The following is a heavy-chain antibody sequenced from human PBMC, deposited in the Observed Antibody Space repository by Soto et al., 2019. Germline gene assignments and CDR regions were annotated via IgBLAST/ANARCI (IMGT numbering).Heavy chain of an antibody. V-gene: IGHV3-30-3*01. J-gene: IGHJ4*02. CDR2: VSYDGNNE. Sequence: ESGGGVVRPGRSLRLACAASGFTFSSFPMHWVRQAPGKGLEWVAVVSYDGNNEYYADSVKGRFTISRDNSRTTLFLQMNSLRVEDTALYYCARGHTTYGDSLDYWGQGALVTVSS. D-gene: IGHD4-17*01. CDR1: GFTFSSFP. CDR3: ARGHTTYGDSLDY.